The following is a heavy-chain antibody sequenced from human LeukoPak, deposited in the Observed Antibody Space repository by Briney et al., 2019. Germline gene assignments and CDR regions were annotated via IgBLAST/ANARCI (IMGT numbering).Heavy chain of an antibody. CDR2: IRYDGSYK. CDR1: GFTFNTYG. Sequence: PGGSLRLSCAASGFTFNTYGMHWVRQAPGKGLEWVAFIRYDGSYKYYADSVKGGFTISRDNSKNTLYLQMNSLRADDTAVYYCARGPYCSGGSCYTLTMYYFDYWGQGTLVTVSS. J-gene: IGHJ4*02. D-gene: IGHD2-15*01. V-gene: IGHV3-30*02. CDR3: ARGPYCSGGSCYTLTMYYFDY.